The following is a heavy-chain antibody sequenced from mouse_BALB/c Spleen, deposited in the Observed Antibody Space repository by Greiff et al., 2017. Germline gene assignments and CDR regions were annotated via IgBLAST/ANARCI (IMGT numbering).Heavy chain of an antibody. CDR2: INPSNGRT. CDR1: GYTFTSYW. D-gene: IGHD3-3*01. CDR3: ARGDRYYAMDY. J-gene: IGHJ4*01. Sequence: VQLQQPGAELVKPGASVKLSCKASGYTFTSYWMHWVKQRPGQGLEWIGEINPSNGRTNYNEKFKSKATLTVDKSSSTAYMQLSSLTSEDSAVYYCARGDRYYAMDYWGQGTSVTFSS. V-gene: IGHV1S81*02.